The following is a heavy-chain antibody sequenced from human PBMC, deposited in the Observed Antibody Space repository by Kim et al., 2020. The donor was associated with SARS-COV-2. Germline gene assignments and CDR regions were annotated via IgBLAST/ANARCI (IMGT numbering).Heavy chain of an antibody. J-gene: IGHJ4*02. CDR1: GFTISSNY. CDR2: IYSGGST. CDR3: ARGGARVRGHPFDY. V-gene: IGHV3-53*01. D-gene: IGHD3-10*01. Sequence: GGSLRLSCAASGFTISSNYMSWVRQAPGKGLEWVSVIYSGGSTYYADSVKGRFTISRDNSKNTLYLQMNSLRAEDTAVYYCARGGARVRGHPFDYWGQGTLVTVSS.